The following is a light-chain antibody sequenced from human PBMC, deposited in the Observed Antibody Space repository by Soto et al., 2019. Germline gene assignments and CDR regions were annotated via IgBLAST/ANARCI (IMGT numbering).Light chain of an antibody. CDR3: SSYTSIITLVI. CDR2: DVN. J-gene: IGLJ2*01. CDR1: SSDIGGDNY. V-gene: IGLV2-14*03. Sequence: QSALTQPASVSGSPGQSVTISCTGTSSDIGGDNYVSWYQHHPGKAPRLMIYDVNNRPSGVSNRFSGSKSGNTVSLTISGLKGEDEADYFCSSYTSIITLVIFGGGTKLTVL.